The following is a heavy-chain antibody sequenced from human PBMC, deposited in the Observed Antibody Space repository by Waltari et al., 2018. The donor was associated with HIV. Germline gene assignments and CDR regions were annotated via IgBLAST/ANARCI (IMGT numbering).Heavy chain of an antibody. CDR3: ARGFFQNDLRGLFDL. CDR1: GYSFIAYY. J-gene: IGHJ2*01. CDR2: INPKSGVT. D-gene: IGHD3-16*01. Sequence: QVQLVQSGAEVMPGASVRVSCKASGYSFIAYYVHWVRQAPGQGLQWMGRINPKSGVTNYPQKFQGRVSMTRDTSISTAYLEVTTLRSDDTAVYYRARGFFQNDLRGLFDLWGRGTLVTVSS. V-gene: IGHV1-2*06.